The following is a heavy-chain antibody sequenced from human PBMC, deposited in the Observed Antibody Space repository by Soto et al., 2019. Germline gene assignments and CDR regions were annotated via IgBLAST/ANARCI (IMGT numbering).Heavy chain of an antibody. CDR3: ARARFGELLSSFDY. V-gene: IGHV4-39*01. Sequence: QLQLQESGPGLVKPSETLSLTCTVSGGSISSSSYYWGWIRQPPGKGLEWIGSIYYSGSTYYNPSLKSRVTISVDTSKNQFSLKLSSVTAADTAVYYCARARFGELLSSFDYWGQGTLVTVSS. CDR1: GGSISSSSYY. J-gene: IGHJ4*02. D-gene: IGHD3-10*01. CDR2: IYYSGST.